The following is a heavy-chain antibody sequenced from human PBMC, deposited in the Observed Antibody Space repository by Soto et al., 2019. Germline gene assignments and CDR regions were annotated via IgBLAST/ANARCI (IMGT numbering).Heavy chain of an antibody. Sequence: GGSLRLSCAASGYTFSHYWMHWVRQAPGKGLVWVSRVNPDGTITTYADSVKGRFTISRDNAKNMLYLQMNSLGVEDTALYYCSYDTFGDKPFWGQGTPVTVSS. CDR1: GYTFSHYW. CDR2: VNPDGTIT. CDR3: SYDTFGDKPF. V-gene: IGHV3-74*01. J-gene: IGHJ1*01. D-gene: IGHD3-9*01.